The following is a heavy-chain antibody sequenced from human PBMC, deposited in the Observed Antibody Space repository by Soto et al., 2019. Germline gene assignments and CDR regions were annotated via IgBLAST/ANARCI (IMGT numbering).Heavy chain of an antibody. CDR1: GFTFSTYA. CDR2: VTYSGGNT. J-gene: IGHJ4*02. CDR3: AQGGPGQLVRDYFDD. Sequence: EVQLLESGGGLVQPGGSLRLSCAASGFTFSTYAMTWVRQAPGKGLEWVSSVTYSGGNTYYADSVKGRFTISRDNSKNALYVKISSGRAGETAVYYCAQGGPGQLVRDYFDDGGQGTLFTVPS. D-gene: IGHD1-1*01. V-gene: IGHV3-23*01.